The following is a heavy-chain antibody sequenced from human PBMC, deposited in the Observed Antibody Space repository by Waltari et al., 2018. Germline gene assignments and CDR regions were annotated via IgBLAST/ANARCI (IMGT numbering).Heavy chain of an antibody. J-gene: IGHJ3*01. CDR2: MNIDGTST. V-gene: IGHV3-74*01. CDR1: GFSFGNYW. D-gene: IGHD3-16*01. Sequence: EVQLVEAGGGLVRPGGSVSLACVVPGFSFGNYWMYWVRQAPGQGLVWVSRMNIDGTSTTYADSVKGRFTISRDNAKNTLYLQMDDLRAEDTAVYYCARDSEGYSTWGAVDFWGQGTMVTVSP. CDR3: ARDSEGYSTWGAVDF.